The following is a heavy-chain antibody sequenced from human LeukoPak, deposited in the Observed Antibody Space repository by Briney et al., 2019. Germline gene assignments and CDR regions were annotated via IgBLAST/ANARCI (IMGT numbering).Heavy chain of an antibody. J-gene: IGHJ4*02. Sequence: SETLSLICTVSGGFISSSSYFWGWIRQPPGKGLEWIGSIYYSGSTYYNPSLKSRVTISVDTSKNQFSLKLSSVTAADTAVYYCARRKAIAVFLFDYWGQGTLVTVSS. CDR3: ARRKAIAVFLFDY. V-gene: IGHV4-39*01. CDR2: IYYSGST. CDR1: GGFISSSSYF. D-gene: IGHD6-19*01.